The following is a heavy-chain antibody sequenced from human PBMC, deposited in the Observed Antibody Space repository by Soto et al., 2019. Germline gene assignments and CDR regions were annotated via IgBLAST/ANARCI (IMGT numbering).Heavy chain of an antibody. CDR1: GFTFNNYG. D-gene: IGHD1-26*01. V-gene: IGHV3-23*01. CDR3: GKGGTGDVGDH. J-gene: IGHJ4*02. Sequence: EVQLLESGGGLVQPGGSLRLSCVASGFTFNNYGMTWVRQAPGKGLEWVSGTTVSGGETYYADSVKDRFTISRDNSKSTLLLQMNSLRAEDTAVYYCGKGGTGDVGDHWGQGTLVTVSS. CDR2: TTVSGGET.